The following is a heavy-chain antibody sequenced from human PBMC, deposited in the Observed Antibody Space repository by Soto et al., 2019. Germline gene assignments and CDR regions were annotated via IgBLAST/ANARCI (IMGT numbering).Heavy chain of an antibody. D-gene: IGHD1-1*01. V-gene: IGHV1-2*02. Sequence: ASVKVSCKASGYTFTGYYMHWVRQAPGQGLEWMGWINPNSGGTNYAQKFQGRVTMTRDTSISTAYMELSRLRSDDTAVYYCARDPGTGWNYVDYWGQGTLVTVSS. CDR3: ARDPGTGWNYVDY. CDR2: INPNSGGT. J-gene: IGHJ4*02. CDR1: GYTFTGYY.